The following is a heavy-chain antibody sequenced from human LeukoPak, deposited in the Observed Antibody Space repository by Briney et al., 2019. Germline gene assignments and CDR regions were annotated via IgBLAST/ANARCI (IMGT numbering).Heavy chain of an antibody. CDR2: FDPEDGET. CDR3: ATRGIGPDLILSNYYYMDV. D-gene: IGHD3-10*01. Sequence: GASVKVSFKVSGYILTELSMHWVRQAPGKGLEWMGGFDPEDGETLYAQKFQGRVTMTEDTSTDTAYMELSSLRSEDTAVYYCATRGIGPDLILSNYYYMDVWGKGTTVTVSS. J-gene: IGHJ6*03. CDR1: GYILTELS. V-gene: IGHV1-24*01.